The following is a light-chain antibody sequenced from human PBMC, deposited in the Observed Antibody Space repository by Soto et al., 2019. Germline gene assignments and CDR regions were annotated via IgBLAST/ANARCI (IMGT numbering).Light chain of an antibody. CDR2: AAS. CDR1: QGISSY. J-gene: IGKJ1*01. Sequence: DIQMTQSPSAMSASVGDRVTITCRASQGISSYLAWYQQKPGKAPKLLIYAASTLQSGVPPRFSGSGSGTDFTLAISSLQPEDSATYYCLQDINYPWTFGQGTKVDI. V-gene: IGKV1-17*03. CDR3: LQDINYPWT.